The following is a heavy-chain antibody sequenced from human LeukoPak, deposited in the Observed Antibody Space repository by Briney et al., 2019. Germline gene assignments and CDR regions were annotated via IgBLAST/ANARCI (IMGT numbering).Heavy chain of an antibody. CDR3: ARFTGYISSWHELDY. D-gene: IGHD6-13*01. CDR2: ISTTGSTI. J-gene: IGHJ4*02. CDR1: GFTFSTYS. Sequence: GGSLRLSCAASGFTFSTYSMNWVRQAPGKGLEWVSYISTTGSTIYYADSVKGRFTVSRDNARNSLYLQMNSLRDDDTAVYYCARFTGYISSWHELDYWGLGTLVTVSS. V-gene: IGHV3-48*02.